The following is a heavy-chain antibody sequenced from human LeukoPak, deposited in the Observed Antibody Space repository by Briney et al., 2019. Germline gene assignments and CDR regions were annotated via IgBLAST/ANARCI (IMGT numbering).Heavy chain of an antibody. J-gene: IGHJ3*02. D-gene: IGHD3-22*01. CDR1: GFTFSSYG. V-gene: IGHV3-30*02. Sequence: GGSLRLSCAASGFTFSSYGMHWVCQAPGKGLEWVAFIRYDGSNKYYADSVKGRFTISRDNSKNTLYLQMNSLRAEDTAVYYCARKMVGYDSSGYYSIAFDIWGQGTMVTVSS. CDR3: ARKMVGYDSSGYYSIAFDI. CDR2: IRYDGSNK.